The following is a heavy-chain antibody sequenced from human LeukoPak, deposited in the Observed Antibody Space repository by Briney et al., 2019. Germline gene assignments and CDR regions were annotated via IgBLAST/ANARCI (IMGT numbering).Heavy chain of an antibody. J-gene: IGHJ4*02. V-gene: IGHV3-15*01. CDR3: TTSPPYCSGGSCFDY. CDR1: GFTFSNAW. Sequence: GGSLRLSCAASGFTFSNAWMSWVRQAPGKGLEWVGRIKSKTDGGTTDYAAPVKGRFTISRDDSKNTLYLQMNSLKAEDTAVYYCTTSPPYCSGGSCFDYWGQGTLVTVSS. D-gene: IGHD2-15*01. CDR2: IKSKTDGGTT.